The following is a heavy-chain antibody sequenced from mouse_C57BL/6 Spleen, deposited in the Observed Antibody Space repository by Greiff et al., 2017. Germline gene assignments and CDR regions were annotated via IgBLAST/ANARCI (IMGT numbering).Heavy chain of an antibody. J-gene: IGHJ2*01. CDR2: INPNNGGT. Sequence: EVQLQQSGPELVKPGASVKISCKASGYTFTDYHMNWVKQSHGKSLEWIGDINPNNGGTSYNQKFKGKATLTVDKSSSTAYMELRSLTSEDSAVYYCASGDDPYFDYWGQGTTLTVSS. CDR3: ASGDDPYFDY. V-gene: IGHV1-26*01. CDR1: GYTFTDYH. D-gene: IGHD2-3*01.